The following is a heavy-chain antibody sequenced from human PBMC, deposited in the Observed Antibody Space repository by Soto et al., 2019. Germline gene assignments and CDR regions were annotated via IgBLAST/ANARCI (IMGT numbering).Heavy chain of an antibody. D-gene: IGHD3-10*01. Sequence: QVHLVESGGGLVKPGGSLRLSCAASGFSFSDYYMSWIRQPPGKGLEWVSYISSSSSYTNYADSVKGRFTISRDNAKNSLYLQMNSLRAEDTAVYYCARGVLGEWVDYWGQGILVTVSS. J-gene: IGHJ4*02. CDR3: ARGVLGEWVDY. V-gene: IGHV3-11*05. CDR1: GFSFSDYY. CDR2: ISSSSSYT.